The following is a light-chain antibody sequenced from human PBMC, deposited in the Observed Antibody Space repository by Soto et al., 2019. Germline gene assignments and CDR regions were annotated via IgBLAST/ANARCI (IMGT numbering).Light chain of an antibody. J-gene: IGLJ1*01. V-gene: IGLV3-21*02. CDR2: DDS. CDR1: NIGDKN. Sequence: SYELTQPPSVSVAPGQTARITCGGNNIGDKNVHWYQQKPGQVPVLVAYDDSVRPSGIPERLSGSNSGNTATLTISSVEAGDEADYYCQVWDTSSDRSYVFGTGTKVTVL. CDR3: QVWDTSSDRSYV.